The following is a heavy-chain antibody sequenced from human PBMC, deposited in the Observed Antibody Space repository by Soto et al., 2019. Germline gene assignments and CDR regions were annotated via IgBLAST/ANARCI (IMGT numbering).Heavy chain of an antibody. J-gene: IGHJ5*02. V-gene: IGHV4-59*01. CDR1: CGSISSYY. Sequence: SETLSLTCTVSCGSISSYYWSWIRQPPGKGLEWIGYIYYSGSTNYNPSLKSRVTISVDTSKNQFSLKLSSVTAADTAVYYCASPQGGSGGWDNWFDPWDQGTLVTVS. D-gene: IGHD6-25*01. CDR2: IYYSGST. CDR3: ASPQGGSGGWDNWFDP.